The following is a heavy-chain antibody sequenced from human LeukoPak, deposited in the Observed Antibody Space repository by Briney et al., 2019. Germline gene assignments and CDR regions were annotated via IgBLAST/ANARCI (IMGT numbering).Heavy chain of an antibody. D-gene: IGHD3-22*01. CDR1: GYTFTSYG. CDR2: ISAYSGNT. Sequence: GASVKVSCKASGYTFTSYGISWVRQAPGQGLEWMGWISAYSGNTNYAQKLQGRVTMTTDTSTSTAYMELRSLRSEDTAVYYCAREYYDSSDFYYYYYYMDVWGKGTTVTVSS. CDR3: AREYYDSSDFYYYYYYMDV. J-gene: IGHJ6*03. V-gene: IGHV1-18*01.